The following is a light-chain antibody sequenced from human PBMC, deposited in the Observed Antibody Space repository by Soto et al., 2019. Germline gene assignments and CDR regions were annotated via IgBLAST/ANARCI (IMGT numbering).Light chain of an antibody. J-gene: IGLJ2*01. CDR3: SSYTSSSTVV. V-gene: IGLV2-14*01. CDR1: SSDVGIYKY. Sequence: QSVLTKPASVSGSPGQSITISCTGTSSDVGIYKYVSWYQQHPGKAPNLMIYEVSNRPSGVSNRFSGSKSGNTASLTISGLQAEDEADYYCSSYTSSSTVVFGGGTKLTVL. CDR2: EVS.